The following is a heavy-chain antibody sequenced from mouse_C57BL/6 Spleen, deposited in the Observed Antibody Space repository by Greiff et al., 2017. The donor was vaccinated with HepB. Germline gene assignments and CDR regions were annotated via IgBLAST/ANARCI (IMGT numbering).Heavy chain of an antibody. J-gene: IGHJ2*01. CDR2: INYDGSST. CDR1: GFTFSDYY. V-gene: IGHV5-16*01. Sequence: EVMLVESEGGLVQPGSSMKLSCTASGFTFSDYYMAWVRQVPEKGLEWVANINYDGSSTYYLDSLKSRFIISRDNAKNILYLQMSSLKSEDTATYYCARGGLRRGYFDYWGQGTTLTVSS. CDR3: ARGGLRRGYFDY. D-gene: IGHD2-4*01.